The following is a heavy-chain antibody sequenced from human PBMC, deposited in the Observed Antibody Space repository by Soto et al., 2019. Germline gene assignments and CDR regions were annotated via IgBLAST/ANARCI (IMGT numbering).Heavy chain of an antibody. CDR2: ISAYNGNT. J-gene: IGHJ4*02. V-gene: IGHV1-18*01. CDR1: SYTFTNYG. CDR3: ARGFSGSYSDY. Sequence: GASVKVSCKASSYTFTNYGISWVRQAPGQGLEWMGWISAYNGNTNYAQKLQGRVTMTTDTSTNTVYMELGSLRSDDTAVYYCARGFSGSYSDYWGQGTLVTVPS. D-gene: IGHD1-26*01.